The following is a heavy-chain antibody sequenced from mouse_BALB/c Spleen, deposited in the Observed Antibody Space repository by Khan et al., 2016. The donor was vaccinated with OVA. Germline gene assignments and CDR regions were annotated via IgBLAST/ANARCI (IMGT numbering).Heavy chain of an antibody. CDR1: GYIFTSYW. Sequence: VKLQESGAELVRPGTSVKLSCKTSGYIFTSYWIHWVKQRSGQGLEWIARIYPGTDNTYYNENFKDKATLTADKSSSTVNLQLSSLKSEDSAVFFCAREDALYYFDYWGQGTTLTVSS. CDR2: IYPGTDNT. V-gene: IGHV1S132*01. J-gene: IGHJ2*01. CDR3: AREDALYYFDY.